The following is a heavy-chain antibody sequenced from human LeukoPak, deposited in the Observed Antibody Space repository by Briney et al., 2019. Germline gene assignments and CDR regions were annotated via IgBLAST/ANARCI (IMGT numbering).Heavy chain of an antibody. Sequence: GGSLRLSCAVSGFPFTTYNMNWVRQAPGKGLEWVSYIDSSSSTIKYADSVKGRFTVSRDNSKNTLYLQMNSLRVEDTAVYYCARERFHGSGAPKFDYWGQGTLVTVSS. D-gene: IGHD3-10*01. CDR3: ARERFHGSGAPKFDY. CDR1: GFPFTTYN. V-gene: IGHV3-48*01. J-gene: IGHJ4*02. CDR2: IDSSSSTI.